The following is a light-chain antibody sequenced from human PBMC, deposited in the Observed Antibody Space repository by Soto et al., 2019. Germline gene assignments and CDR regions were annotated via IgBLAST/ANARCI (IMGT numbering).Light chain of an antibody. CDR2: GAS. V-gene: IGKV3-20*01. CDR3: QQYGRSPLT. CDR1: QSFSSSY. Sequence: EIVLTQSPATLWFSPLERAARSCSASQSFSSSYLAWYQQKPGQAPRLLIYGASSRATGIPDRFSGSGSGTDFTLTISRLEPEDFAVYYCQQYGRSPLTFGGGTKVDIK. J-gene: IGKJ4*01.